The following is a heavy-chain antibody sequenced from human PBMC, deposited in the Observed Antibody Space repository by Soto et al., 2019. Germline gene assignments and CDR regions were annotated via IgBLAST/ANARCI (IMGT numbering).Heavy chain of an antibody. CDR2: MNPNSGNT. Sequence: QVQLVQSGAEVKKPGASVKVSCKASGYTFTSYDINWVRQATGQGLEWMGWMNPNSGNTGYAQKFQGRVTMTRTTSISTAYMELSSPRSEDTAVYYCSRGRRCSGGSCYPDYYYYYMDVWGKGTTVTVSS. V-gene: IGHV1-8*01. CDR1: GYTFTSYD. J-gene: IGHJ6*03. D-gene: IGHD2-15*01. CDR3: SRGRRCSGGSCYPDYYYYYMDV.